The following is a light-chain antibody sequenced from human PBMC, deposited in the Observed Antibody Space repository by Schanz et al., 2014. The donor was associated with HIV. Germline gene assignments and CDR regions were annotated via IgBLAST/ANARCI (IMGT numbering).Light chain of an antibody. CDR1: SSDVGGYDY. J-gene: IGLJ3*02. Sequence: QSALTQPASVSGSPGQSITISCTGDSSDVGGYDYVSWYQQHPGKAPKLMIYDVNKRPSAVPDRFSGSKSDNTASLTISGLQAEDEADYYCNSYVGNSVWVFGGGTKLTVL. CDR3: NSYVGNSVWV. CDR2: DVN. V-gene: IGLV2-14*03.